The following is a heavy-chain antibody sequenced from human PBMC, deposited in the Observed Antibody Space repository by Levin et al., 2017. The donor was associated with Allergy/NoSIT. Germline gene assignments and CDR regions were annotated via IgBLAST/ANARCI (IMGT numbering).Heavy chain of an antibody. CDR1: GGTFSSYA. CDR2: IIPIFGTA. V-gene: IGHV1-69*13. CDR3: ARDAVPAAIQGTLDY. D-gene: IGHD2-2*01. J-gene: IGHJ4*02. Sequence: ASVKVSCKASGGTFSSYAISWVRQAPGQGLEWMGGIIPIFGTANYAQKFQGRVTITADESTSTAYMELSSLRSEDTAVYYCARDAVPAAIQGTLDYWGQGTLVTVSS.